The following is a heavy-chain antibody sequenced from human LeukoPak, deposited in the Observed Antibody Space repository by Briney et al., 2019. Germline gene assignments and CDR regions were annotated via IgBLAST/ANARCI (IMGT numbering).Heavy chain of an antibody. CDR2: ISAYNGNT. CDR3: ARVIGSSWYLIAFDI. V-gene: IGHV1-18*01. J-gene: IGHJ3*02. CDR1: GYTFSSYG. Sequence: GASVKVSCKASGYTFSSYGISWVRQAPGQRLEWMGWISAYNGNTNYAQKFQGRVTITRDTSASTAYMELSSLRSEDTAVYYCARVIGSSWYLIAFDIWGQGTMVTVSS. D-gene: IGHD6-13*01.